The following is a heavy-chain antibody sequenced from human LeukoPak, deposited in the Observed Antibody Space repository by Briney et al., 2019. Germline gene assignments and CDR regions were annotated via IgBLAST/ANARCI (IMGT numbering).Heavy chain of an antibody. D-gene: IGHD1-26*01. J-gene: IGHJ4*02. Sequence: PGGSLRPSCAASGVTVSNNYISWVRQAPGKGLEWVSVMYSTGITQYGDSVRGRFTISRDNSKNTVYLQMNSLKPEDTAVYYCARDPGGGPTHGYWGQGTLVTVSS. CDR2: MYSTGIT. CDR1: GVTVSNNY. CDR3: ARDPGGGPTHGY. V-gene: IGHV3-66*03.